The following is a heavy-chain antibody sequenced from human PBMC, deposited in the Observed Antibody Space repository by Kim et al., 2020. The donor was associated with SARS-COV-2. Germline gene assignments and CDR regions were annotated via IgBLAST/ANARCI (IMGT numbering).Heavy chain of an antibody. CDR1: GFTFRSYS. Sequence: GGSLRLSCAASGFTFRSYSMNWVRQAPGKGLEWVSCISSSSSYIYYADSVKGRFTISRDNAKNSLYLQMNSLRAEDTAVYYCASSGYSDPFDFWGQGTLVTVSS. CDR3: ASSGYSDPFDF. J-gene: IGHJ4*02. CDR2: ISSSSSYI. V-gene: IGHV3-21*01. D-gene: IGHD3-22*01.